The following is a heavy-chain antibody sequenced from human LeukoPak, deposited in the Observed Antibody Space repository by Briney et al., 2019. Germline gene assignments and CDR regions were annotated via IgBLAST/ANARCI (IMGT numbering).Heavy chain of an antibody. D-gene: IGHD3-3*01. CDR1: GYTLTNYG. Sequence: ASVKVSCKASGYTLTNYGISWVRQAPGQGLEWMGWIRTSNGDTAYARNFKGRVTMTTDESTSTAYMELSSLRSEDTAVYYCARSVLRFLESVRWAFDIWGQGTMVTVSS. J-gene: IGHJ3*02. CDR3: ARSVLRFLESVRWAFDI. CDR2: IRTSNGDT. V-gene: IGHV1-18*01.